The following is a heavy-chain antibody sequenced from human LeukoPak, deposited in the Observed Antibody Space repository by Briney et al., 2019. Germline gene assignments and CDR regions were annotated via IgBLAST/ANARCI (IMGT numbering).Heavy chain of an antibody. Sequence: KSSETLSLTCTVSGVSISSSSYYWGWIRQPPGKGLEWIGSIFYSGSTYYNPSLKSRVTISVDTSKNQFSLKLSSVTAADTAVYYCARSRKGSGPPGVLWGQGTLVTVSS. J-gene: IGHJ4*02. CDR3: ARSRKGSGPPGVL. CDR2: IFYSGST. CDR1: GVSISSSSYY. D-gene: IGHD2-15*01. V-gene: IGHV4-39*07.